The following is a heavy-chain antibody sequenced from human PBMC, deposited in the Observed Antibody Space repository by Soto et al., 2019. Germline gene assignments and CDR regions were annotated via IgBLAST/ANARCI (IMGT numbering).Heavy chain of an antibody. V-gene: IGHV1-46*01. D-gene: IGHD3-3*01. CDR3: ARGGPITLGVVGRGLRY. CDR2: INPRGDSA. Sequence: VQLVQSGAEVKKPGASVKISCKASGYTFSNFYLFWVRQAPGQGLEWMGMINPRGDSATYAQKFQDRVAVTREMSTSTVYMELTSLKSEDAAVYYCARGGPITLGVVGRGLRYWGQGTLVTVSS. J-gene: IGHJ4*02. CDR1: GYTFSNFY.